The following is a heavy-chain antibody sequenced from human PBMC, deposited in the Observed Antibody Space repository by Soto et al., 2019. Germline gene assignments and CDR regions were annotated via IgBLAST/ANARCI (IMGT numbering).Heavy chain of an antibody. CDR1: GFTFSSYA. Sequence: GGSLRLSCAASGFTFSSYAMSWVRQAPGKGLEWVSAISGSGGSTYYADSVKGRFTISRDNSKNTLYLQMNSLRAEDTAVYYCALGGNCGGDCQGDYYYMDVWGKGTTVTVSS. D-gene: IGHD2-21*01. J-gene: IGHJ6*03. CDR2: ISGSGGST. CDR3: ALGGNCGGDCQGDYYYMDV. V-gene: IGHV3-23*01.